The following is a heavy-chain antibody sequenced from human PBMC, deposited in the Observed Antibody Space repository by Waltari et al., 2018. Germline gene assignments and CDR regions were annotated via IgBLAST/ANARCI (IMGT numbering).Heavy chain of an antibody. V-gene: IGHV1-3*01. J-gene: IGHJ5*02. CDR2: INCVNGNI. Sequence: QVQLVQSGAEVKKPGASVKVACKASGYTFTDYAVHWMRQAPGQGLEWVGWINCVNGNIKYSPKFEGRVTITRETSANTAYMELSRLRSEDTAVYYCARDWGYYSDTSGYPSNWFGPWGQGTLVTVSS. CDR1: GYTFTDYA. D-gene: IGHD3-22*01. CDR3: ARDWGYYSDTSGYPSNWFGP.